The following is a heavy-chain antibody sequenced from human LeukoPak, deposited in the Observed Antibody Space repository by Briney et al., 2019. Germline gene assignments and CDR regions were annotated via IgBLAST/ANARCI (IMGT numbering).Heavy chain of an antibody. CDR3: AKRGVVIRVILVGFHKEAYYFDS. J-gene: IGHJ4*02. CDR2: LSGSGGGT. D-gene: IGHD3-10*01. Sequence: GGSLRLSCAVSGITLSNYGMSWVRQAPGKGLEWVAGLSGSGGGTNYADSVKGRFTISRDNAKNKMYLQMNSLRAEDTAVYFCAKRGVVIRVILVGFHKEAYYFDSWGQGALVTVSS. V-gene: IGHV3-23*01. CDR1: GITLSNYG.